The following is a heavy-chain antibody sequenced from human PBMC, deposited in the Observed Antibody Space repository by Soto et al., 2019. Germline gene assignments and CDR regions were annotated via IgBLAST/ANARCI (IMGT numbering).Heavy chain of an antibody. CDR1: GGTFSSYA. CDR2: IIPIFGTA. Sequence: QVQLVQSGAEVKKTGSSVKVSCKSSGGTFSSYAISWVRQAPGQGPEWMGGIIPIFGTANYAQKFQGRVTITADESTSTAYMELSSLRSEDTAVYYCARLFPYSTEGDYWGQGTLVTVSS. V-gene: IGHV1-69*01. CDR3: ARLFPYSTEGDY. D-gene: IGHD6-13*01. J-gene: IGHJ4*02.